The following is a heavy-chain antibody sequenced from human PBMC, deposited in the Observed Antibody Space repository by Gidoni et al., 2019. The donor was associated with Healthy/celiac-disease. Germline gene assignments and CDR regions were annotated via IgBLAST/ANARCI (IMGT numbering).Heavy chain of an antibody. V-gene: IGHV1-46*01. J-gene: IGHJ5*02. CDR1: GYTFTSYY. CDR2: INPSGGST. Sequence: QVQLVQSGAEVKKPGASVKVSCKASGYTFTSYYMHWVRPAPGQGLEWRGIINPSGGSTSYAQKFQGRVTMTRDTSTSTVYMELSSLRSEDTAVYYCARAQWLGENGFDPWGQGTLVTVSS. CDR3: ARAQWLGENGFDP. D-gene: IGHD6-19*01.